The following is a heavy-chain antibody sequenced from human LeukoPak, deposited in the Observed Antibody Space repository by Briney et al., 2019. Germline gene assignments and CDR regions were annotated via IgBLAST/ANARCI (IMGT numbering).Heavy chain of an antibody. CDR2: FDPEDGEI. D-gene: IGHD3-10*01. V-gene: IGHV1-24*01. Sequence: ASVKVSCKVSGNTLTELSMHWVRQAPGKGLEWMGGFDPEDGEIIYAQKFQGKVTMTEDTSADTAYMELSSLRSEDTAVYFCASYVSGFDSWGQGTLVTVNS. CDR1: GNTLTELS. J-gene: IGHJ5*01. CDR3: ASYVSGFDS.